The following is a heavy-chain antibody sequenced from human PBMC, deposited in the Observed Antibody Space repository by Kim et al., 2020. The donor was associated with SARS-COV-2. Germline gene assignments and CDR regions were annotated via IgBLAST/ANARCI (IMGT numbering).Heavy chain of an antibody. V-gene: IGHV1-69*13. CDR1: GGTFSSYA. CDR2: IIPIFGTA. J-gene: IGHJ4*02. D-gene: IGHD3-10*01. Sequence: SVKVSCKASGGTFSSYAISWVRQAPGQGLEWMGGIIPIFGTANYAQKFQGRVTITADESTSTAYMELSSLRSEDTAVYYCATVLYGSGSLPPYFDYWGQGTLVTVSS. CDR3: ATVLYGSGSLPPYFDY.